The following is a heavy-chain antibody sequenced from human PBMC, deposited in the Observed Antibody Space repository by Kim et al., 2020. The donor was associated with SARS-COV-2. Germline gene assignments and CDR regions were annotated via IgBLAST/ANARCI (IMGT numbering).Heavy chain of an antibody. CDR2: IIPIFGTA. D-gene: IGHD1-26*01. CDR3: ARDASEANPTYRGMDV. V-gene: IGHV1-69*13. Sequence: SVKVSCKASGGTFSSYAISWVRQAPGQGLEWMGGIIPIFGTANYAQKFQGRVTITADESTSTAYMELSSLRSEDTAVYYCARDASEANPTYRGMDVWGQGTTVTVSS. J-gene: IGHJ6*02. CDR1: GGTFSSYA.